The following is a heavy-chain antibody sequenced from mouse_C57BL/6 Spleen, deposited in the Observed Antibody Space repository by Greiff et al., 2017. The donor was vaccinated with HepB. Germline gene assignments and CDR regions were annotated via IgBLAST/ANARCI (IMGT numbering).Heavy chain of an antibody. CDR1: GFSLTSYG. CDR2: IWSDGST. J-gene: IGHJ4*01. V-gene: IGHV2-6*03. D-gene: IGHD2-5*01. CDR3: ARDYSNYEGAMDY. Sequence: VKLVESGPGLVAPSQSLSITCTVSGFSLTSYGVHWVRQPPGKGLEWLVVIWSDGSTTYNSALKSRLSISKDNSKSQVFLKMNSLQTDDTAMYYCARDYSNYEGAMDYWGQGTSVTVSS.